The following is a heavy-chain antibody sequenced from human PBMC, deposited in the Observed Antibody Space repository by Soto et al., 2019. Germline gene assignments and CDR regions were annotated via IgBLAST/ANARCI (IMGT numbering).Heavy chain of an antibody. V-gene: IGHV3-23*01. CDR2: ISGSGGST. J-gene: IGHJ1*01. CDR1: GFTFSSYA. D-gene: IGHD6-19*01. Sequence: GGSLRLSCAASGFTFSSYAMSWVRQAPGKGLEWVSAISGSGGSTYYADSVKGRFTISRDNSKNTLYLQMNSLRAEDTAVYYSAKGHTKQWLVPKYFQHWGQGTLVTVSS. CDR3: AKGHTKQWLVPKYFQH.